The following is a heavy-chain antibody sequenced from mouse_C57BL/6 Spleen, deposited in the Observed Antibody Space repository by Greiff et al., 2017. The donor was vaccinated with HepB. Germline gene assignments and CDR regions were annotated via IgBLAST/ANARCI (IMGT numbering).Heavy chain of an antibody. J-gene: IGHJ4*01. CDR2: IYPGSGST. V-gene: IGHV1-55*01. D-gene: IGHD1-1*01. Sequence: VQLQQSGAELVKPGASVKMSCKASGYTFTSYWITWVKQRPGQGLEWIGDIYPGSGSTNYNEKFKSKATLTVDTSSSTAYMQLSSLTSEDSAVYYCARGGIYYYVSYYAMDYWGQGTSVTVSS. CDR3: ARGGIYYYVSYYAMDY. CDR1: GYTFTSYW.